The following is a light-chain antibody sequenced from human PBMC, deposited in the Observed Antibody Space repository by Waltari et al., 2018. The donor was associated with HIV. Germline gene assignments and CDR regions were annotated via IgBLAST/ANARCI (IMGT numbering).Light chain of an antibody. CDR2: EVT. V-gene: IGLV2-8*01. CDR3: SSVACSNKL. CDR1: PSDIQDYNI. Sequence: HSALTQPPSASGSPGQSVHMSCTGAPSDIQDYNIISWSQQYSGKAPQRIIFEVTKRPSGVPDLFSVSRSDNTASLIVSGLQAEDDAVYFCSSVACSNKLFGGWTKLTVL. J-gene: IGLJ2*01.